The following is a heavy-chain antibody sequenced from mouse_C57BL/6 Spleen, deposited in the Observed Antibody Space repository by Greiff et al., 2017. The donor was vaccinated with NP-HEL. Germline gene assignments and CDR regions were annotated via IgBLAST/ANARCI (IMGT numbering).Heavy chain of an antibody. CDR3: ARKDYSNYWFAY. D-gene: IGHD2-5*01. J-gene: IGHJ3*01. V-gene: IGHV2-2*01. CDR1: GFSLTSYG. CDR2: IWSGGST. Sequence: VKLVESGPGLVQPSQSLSITCTVSGFSLTSYGVHWVRQSPGKGLEWLGVIWSGGSTDYNAAFISRLSISKDNSKSQVFFKMNSLQADDTAIYYCARKDYSNYWFAYWGQGTLVTVSA.